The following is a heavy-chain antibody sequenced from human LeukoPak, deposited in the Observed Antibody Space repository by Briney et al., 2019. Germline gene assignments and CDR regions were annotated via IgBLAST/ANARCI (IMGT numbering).Heavy chain of an antibody. CDR1: GGSFSGYY. J-gene: IGHJ4*02. Sequence: SETLSLTCAVYGGSFSGYYWSWIRQPPGKGLEWIGEINHSGSTNYNPSLKSRVTISVDTSKNQFSLKLSSVTAADTAVYYCARRVYAASLFYWGEGALVTVSS. D-gene: IGHD2-8*01. V-gene: IGHV4-34*01. CDR3: ARRVYAASLFY. CDR2: INHSGST.